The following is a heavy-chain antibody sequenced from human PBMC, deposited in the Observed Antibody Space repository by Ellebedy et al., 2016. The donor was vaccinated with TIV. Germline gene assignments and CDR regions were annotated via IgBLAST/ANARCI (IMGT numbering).Heavy chain of an antibody. CDR1: GYTFTSYG. D-gene: IGHD4-17*01. CDR3: AREQTTMFDY. V-gene: IGHV1-8*02. CDR2: INPNSGGT. Sequence: ASVKVSXXASGYTFTSYGISWVRQAPGQGLEWMGWINPNSGGTNYAQKFQGRVTMTRNTSISTAYMELSSLRSEDTAVYYCAREQTTMFDYWGQGTLVTVSS. J-gene: IGHJ4*02.